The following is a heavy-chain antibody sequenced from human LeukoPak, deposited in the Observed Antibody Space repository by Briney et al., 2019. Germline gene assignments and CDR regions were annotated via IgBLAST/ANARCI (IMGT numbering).Heavy chain of an antibody. CDR3: ARVAPWGSSSWYDPLYYYYGMDV. J-gene: IGHJ6*02. CDR2: ISAYNGNT. D-gene: IGHD6-13*01. Sequence: GASVKVSCKASGYTFTSYGISWVRQAPGQGLEWMGWISAYNGNTNYAQRLQGRVTMTTDTSTGTAYMELRSLRSDDTAVYYCARVAPWGSSSWYDPLYYYYGMDVWGQGTTVTVSS. CDR1: GYTFTSYG. V-gene: IGHV1-18*01.